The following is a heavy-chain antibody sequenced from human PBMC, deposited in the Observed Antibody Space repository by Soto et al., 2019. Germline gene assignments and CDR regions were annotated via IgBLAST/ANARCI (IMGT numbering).Heavy chain of an antibody. CDR2: ISSSGSTI. Sequence: GGSLRLSCAASGFTFSDYYMSWIRQAPGKGLEWVSYISSSGSTIYYADSVKGRFTISRDNAKNSLYLQMNSLRAEDTAVYYCARSRRRDGYKFNYYYYGMDVWGQGTTVTVSS. CDR3: ARSRRRDGYKFNYYYYGMDV. D-gene: IGHD5-12*01. J-gene: IGHJ6*02. V-gene: IGHV3-11*01. CDR1: GFTFSDYY.